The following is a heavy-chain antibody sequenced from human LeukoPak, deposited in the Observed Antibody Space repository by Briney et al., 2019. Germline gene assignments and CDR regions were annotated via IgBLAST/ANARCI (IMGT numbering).Heavy chain of an antibody. J-gene: IGHJ4*02. CDR3: AKDMRNGDSIAVGGTGYYFDY. D-gene: IGHD6-19*01. CDR2: ISWDGGST. Sequence: GGSLRPSCAASGFTFDDYAMHWVRQAPGKGLEWVSLISWDGGSTYYADSVKGRFTISRDKSKNSLYLQMNSLRAEDTALYYCAKDMRNGDSIAVGGTGYYFDYWGQGTLVAVPS. CDR1: GFTFDDYA. V-gene: IGHV3-43D*03.